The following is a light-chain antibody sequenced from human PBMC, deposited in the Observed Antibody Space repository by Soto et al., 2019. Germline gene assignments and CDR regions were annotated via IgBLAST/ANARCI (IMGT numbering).Light chain of an antibody. CDR2: MAS. V-gene: IGKV1-5*03. CDR1: QSISPY. Sequence: GDRVTITCRASQSISPYLAWYQQKPGKAPKLLIYMASSLQSGVPSRFSVSGSGTEFTLTISSLQPDDFATYYCQQSNSYPWTFGQGTQVDIK. CDR3: QQSNSYPWT. J-gene: IGKJ1*01.